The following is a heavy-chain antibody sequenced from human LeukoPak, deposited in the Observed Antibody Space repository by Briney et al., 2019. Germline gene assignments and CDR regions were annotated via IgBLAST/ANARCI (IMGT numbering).Heavy chain of an antibody. J-gene: IGHJ4*02. Sequence: PGGSLRLSCAASGFTFSSYNMNWVRQAPGKGLEWIGEISHSGTTNYNPSLRSRVTMFLDRANNQFSLSLTSVTAADSAVYYCTRENRPFCPFAYWGQGVLVTVSS. V-gene: IGHV4-4*02. CDR2: ISHSGTT. D-gene: IGHD2/OR15-2a*01. CDR1: GFTFSSYNM. CDR3: TRENRPFCPFAY.